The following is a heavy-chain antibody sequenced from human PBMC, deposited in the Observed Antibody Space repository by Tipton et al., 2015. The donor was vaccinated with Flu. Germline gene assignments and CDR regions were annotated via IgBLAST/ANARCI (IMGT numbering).Heavy chain of an antibody. CDR1: GGSIINNY. CDR3: ARRKAAKAALGI. J-gene: IGHJ3*02. CDR2: INHSGST. V-gene: IGHV4-34*01. Sequence: TLSLTCFISGGSIINNYWTWIRQPPGKGLEWIGEINHSGSTNYNPSLKSRVTISVDTSKNQFSLKLSSVTAADTAVYYCARRKAAKAALGIWGQGTMVTVSS. D-gene: IGHD2-15*01.